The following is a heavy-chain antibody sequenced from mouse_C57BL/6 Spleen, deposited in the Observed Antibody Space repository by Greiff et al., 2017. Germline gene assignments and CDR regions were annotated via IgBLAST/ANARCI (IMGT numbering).Heavy chain of an antibody. CDR1: GYTFTDYE. J-gene: IGHJ4*01. D-gene: IGHD1-1*01. Sequence: VQLQQSGAELVRPGASVTLSCKASGYTFTDYEMHWVKQTPVHGLEWIGAIDPETGGTAYNQKFKGKAILTADKSSSTAYMELRSLTSEDSAVYYCTRAYYYGSSYRAMDYWGQGTSVTVSS. V-gene: IGHV1-15*01. CDR2: IDPETGGT. CDR3: TRAYYYGSSYRAMDY.